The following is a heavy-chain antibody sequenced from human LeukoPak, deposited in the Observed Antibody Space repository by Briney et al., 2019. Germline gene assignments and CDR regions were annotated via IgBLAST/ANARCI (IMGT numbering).Heavy chain of an antibody. CDR1: GGSFSGYC. D-gene: IGHD3-10*01. CDR3: ARGLSMVRGVSKVDYFDY. Sequence: KPSETLSLTCAVYGGSFSGYCWSWIRQPPGKGLEWIGEINHSGSTNYNPSLKSRVTISVDTSKNQFSLKLSSVTAADTAVYYCARGLSMVRGVSKVDYFDYWGQGTLVTVSS. CDR2: INHSGST. J-gene: IGHJ4*02. V-gene: IGHV4-34*01.